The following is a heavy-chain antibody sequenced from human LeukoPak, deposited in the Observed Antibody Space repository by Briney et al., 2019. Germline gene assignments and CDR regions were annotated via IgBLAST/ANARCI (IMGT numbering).Heavy chain of an antibody. CDR3: ARIVYDSSGYPYYYYGMDV. D-gene: IGHD3-22*01. Sequence: ASVKVSCKASGYTFTSYSISWVRQAPGQGLEWMGWISAYNGNTNYAQKLQGRVTMTTDTSTSTAYMELRSLRSDDTAVYYCARIVYDSSGYPYYYYGMDVWGQGTTVTVSS. CDR2: ISAYNGNT. J-gene: IGHJ6*02. CDR1: GYTFTSYS. V-gene: IGHV1-18*01.